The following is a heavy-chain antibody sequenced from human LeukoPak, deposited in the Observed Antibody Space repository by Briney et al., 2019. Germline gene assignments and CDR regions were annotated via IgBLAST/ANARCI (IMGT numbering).Heavy chain of an antibody. J-gene: IGHJ4*02. CDR1: GDSISSGDYY. CDR3: ARSNSAAAGYYFDY. Sequence: SETLSLTCTVSGDSISSGDYYWNWIRQPPGKGLEWIGYIYYSGSTNYNPSLKSRVTISVDTSKNQFSLKLSSVTAADTAVYYCARSNSAAAGYYFDYWGQGTLVTVSS. D-gene: IGHD6-13*01. CDR2: IYYSGST. V-gene: IGHV4-61*08.